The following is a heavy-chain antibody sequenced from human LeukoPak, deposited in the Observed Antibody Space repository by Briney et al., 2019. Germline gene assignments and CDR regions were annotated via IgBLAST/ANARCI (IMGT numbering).Heavy chain of an antibody. Sequence: SETLTLTCTVSGGSISSSSYYWGWIRQPPGKGLEWIGSIYYRGSTSYNPSLQSRITIPVDTSKNQFSLRLSSVTAADTAAYYCARLWGDGYNLDYWGPGTLVTVSS. CDR1: GGSISSSSYY. V-gene: IGHV4-39*01. CDR3: ARLWGDGYNLDY. J-gene: IGHJ4*02. D-gene: IGHD5-24*01. CDR2: IYYRGST.